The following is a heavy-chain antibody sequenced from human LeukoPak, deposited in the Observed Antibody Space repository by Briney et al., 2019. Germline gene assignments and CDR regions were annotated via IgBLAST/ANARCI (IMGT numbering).Heavy chain of an antibody. D-gene: IGHD1-14*01. J-gene: IGHJ4*02. CDR3: ASLIGYNNAY. Sequence: GGSLRLSCAASGFTFSSYAMSWVRQAPGKGLEWVPSIWGSGGSTYYADSVKGRFTISRDDSKNTLYLQMNSLRAEDTAVYYCASLIGYNNAYWGQGTLVSVSS. CDR2: IWGSGGST. V-gene: IGHV3-23*01. CDR1: GFTFSSYA.